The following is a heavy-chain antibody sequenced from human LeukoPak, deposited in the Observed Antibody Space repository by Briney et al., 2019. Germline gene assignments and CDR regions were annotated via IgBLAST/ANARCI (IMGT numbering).Heavy chain of an antibody. V-gene: IGHV4-34*01. CDR1: GGSFSGYY. Sequence: SETLSLTCAVYGGSFSGYYWSWIRQPPGKGLEWIGEINHSGSTNYNPSLKSRVTISVDTSKNQFSLKLSSVTAADTAVYYCARHFPYYYYYYYMDVWGNGTTVTISS. CDR2: INHSGST. CDR3: ARHFPYYYYYYYMDV. D-gene: IGHD3-3*02. J-gene: IGHJ6*03.